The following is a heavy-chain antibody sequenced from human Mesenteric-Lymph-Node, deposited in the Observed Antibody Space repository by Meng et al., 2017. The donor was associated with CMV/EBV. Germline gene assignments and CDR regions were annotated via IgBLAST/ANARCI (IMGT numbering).Heavy chain of an antibody. CDR2: IYPADSNT. J-gene: IGHJ5*02. D-gene: IGHD2-2*01. CDR3: ARHLSGLGYCSTTSCYHNWFDP. V-gene: IGHV5-51*01. Sequence: GESLKISCKGSGFSFTSYWIAWVRQMPGKGLEWMGIIYPADSNTRYSPSFQGQVSISADKSISTAYLQWSSLKASDTAMYYCARHLSGLGYCSTTSCYHNWFDPWDQGTLVTVSS. CDR1: GFSFTSYW.